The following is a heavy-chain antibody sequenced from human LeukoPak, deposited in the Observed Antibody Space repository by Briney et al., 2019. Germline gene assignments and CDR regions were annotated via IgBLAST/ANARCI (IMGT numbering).Heavy chain of an antibody. J-gene: IGHJ4*02. CDR1: GFTFSGSA. CDR3: TSGGLRSAYCGGDCPSYY. D-gene: IGHD2-21*02. Sequence: GGSLRLSCVASGFTFSGSAMHWVRQASGKGLEWVGRIRSKTNSYATAYAASVNGRFTISRDDSKNTAYLQMNSLKTEDTAVYYCTSGGLRSAYCGGDCPSYYWGQGTLVTVSS. CDR2: IRSKTNSYAT. V-gene: IGHV3-73*01.